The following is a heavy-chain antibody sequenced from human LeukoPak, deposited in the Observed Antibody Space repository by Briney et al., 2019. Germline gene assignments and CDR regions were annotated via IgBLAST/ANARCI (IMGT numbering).Heavy chain of an antibody. D-gene: IGHD6-19*01. Sequence: PSETLSLTCTVSGGSISSYYWSWIRQPPGKGLEWIGYIYYSGSTNYNPSLKSRVTISVDTSKNQFSLKLSSVTAADTAVYYCARGEWLADSNWFDPWGQGTPVTVSS. J-gene: IGHJ5*02. CDR2: IYYSGST. CDR1: GGSISSYY. V-gene: IGHV4-59*12. CDR3: ARGEWLADSNWFDP.